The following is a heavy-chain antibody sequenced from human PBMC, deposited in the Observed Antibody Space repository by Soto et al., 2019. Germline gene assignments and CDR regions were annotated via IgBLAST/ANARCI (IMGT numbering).Heavy chain of an antibody. CDR1: GFTSSSYW. D-gene: IGHD3-16*01. J-gene: IGHJ6*02. Sequence: EVQLVESGGGLVQPGGSLRLSCAASGFTSSSYWMHWVRQAPGKGLVWVSRINSGDGSITGYADSVKGRFTVSRDNAKITLYLQLNSLGVEDTAVYYCARGPRLGFYGMDVWGQGTTVTVSS. CDR2: INSGDGSIT. V-gene: IGHV3-74*01. CDR3: ARGPRLGFYGMDV.